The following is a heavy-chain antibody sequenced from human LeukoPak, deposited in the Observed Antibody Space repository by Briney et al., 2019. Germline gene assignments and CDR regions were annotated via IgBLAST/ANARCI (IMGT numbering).Heavy chain of an antibody. Sequence: ASVKVSCKASGYTFTSYYMRWVRQAPGQGLEWMGIINPSGGSTSYAQKFQGRVTMTRDMSTSTVYMELSSLRSEDTAVYYCARDLRDGDYRFRAVMIESFDYWGQGTLVTVSS. CDR1: GYTFTSYY. CDR3: ARDLRDGDYRFRAVMIESFDY. D-gene: IGHD4-17*01. J-gene: IGHJ4*02. V-gene: IGHV1-46*01. CDR2: INPSGGST.